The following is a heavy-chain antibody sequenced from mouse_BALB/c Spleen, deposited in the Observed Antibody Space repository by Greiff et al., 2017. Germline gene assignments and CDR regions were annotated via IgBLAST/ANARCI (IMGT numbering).Heavy chain of an antibody. V-gene: IGHV3-2*02. CDR1: GFSITSNYA. J-gene: IGHJ3*01. D-gene: IGHD4-1*01. Sequence: EVQLMESGPGLVKPSQSLSLTCTATGFSITSNYAWYGIRQVPGNILEWMGYISYSGSTSYNPSLKSRTSITRDTSKNQFFLQLNSVTTEDTATYCCASGTGAWFAYWGQGTLVTVSA. CDR2: ISYSGST. CDR3: ASGTGAWFAY.